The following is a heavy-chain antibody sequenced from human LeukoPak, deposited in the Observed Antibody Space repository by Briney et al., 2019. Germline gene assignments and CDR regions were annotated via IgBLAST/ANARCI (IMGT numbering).Heavy chain of an antibody. V-gene: IGHV1-8*03. Sequence: ASVKVSCKASGYTFTSYDINWVRQATGQGLEWMGWMNPNSGNTGYAQKFQGRVTITRNTSISTAYMELSSLRSEDTAVYYCARGHSYYYDSSGSPWWFTRGGYYYYMDVWGKGTTVTVSS. D-gene: IGHD3-22*01. CDR3: ARGHSYYYDSSGSPWWFTRGGYYYYMDV. J-gene: IGHJ6*03. CDR1: GYTFTSYD. CDR2: MNPNSGNT.